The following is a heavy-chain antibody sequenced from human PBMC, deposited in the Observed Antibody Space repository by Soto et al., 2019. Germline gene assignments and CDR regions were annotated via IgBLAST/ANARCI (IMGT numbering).Heavy chain of an antibody. D-gene: IGHD2-8*01. V-gene: IGHV4-39*01. CDR1: GYSITTNSGY. J-gene: IGHJ4*02. CDR3: ARSHYTYGLLIDY. CDR2: VYSTGST. Sequence: ETPSPTTSGPGYSITTNSGYWGWIRQPPGKGLQWIGNVYSTGSTFSHPSLTSRVFISVDTSKNKFSLRLTSVTAADTAVYYCARSHYTYGLLIDYWGPGIMVTVSS.